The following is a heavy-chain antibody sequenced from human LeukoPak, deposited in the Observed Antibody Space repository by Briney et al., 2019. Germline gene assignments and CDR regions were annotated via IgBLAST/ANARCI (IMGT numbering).Heavy chain of an antibody. V-gene: IGHV1-46*01. D-gene: IGHD2-2*01. CDR2: INPSGGST. CDR3: ARTGNIVVVPDAIPFDY. Sequence: ASVKVSCKASGGTFSTYTFSWVRQAPGQGLEWMGIINPSGGSTSYAQKFQGRVTMIRDMSTSTVYMELSSLRSEDTAVYYCARTGNIVVVPDAIPFDYWGQGTLVTVSS. CDR1: GGTFSTYT. J-gene: IGHJ4*02.